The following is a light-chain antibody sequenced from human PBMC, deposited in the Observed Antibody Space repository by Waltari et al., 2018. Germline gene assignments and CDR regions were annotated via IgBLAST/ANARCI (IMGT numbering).Light chain of an antibody. CDR1: QSVTNY. Sequence: DIVLTQSPATLSLSPGERATLPCRAIQSVTNYLAWYQLKPGQAPRLLIYDASNRATGIPARFSGSGSGTDFTLTISNLEPEDSAVYYCQQRSKWPLTFGRGTKVEIK. CDR2: DAS. J-gene: IGKJ4*01. CDR3: QQRSKWPLT. V-gene: IGKV3-11*01.